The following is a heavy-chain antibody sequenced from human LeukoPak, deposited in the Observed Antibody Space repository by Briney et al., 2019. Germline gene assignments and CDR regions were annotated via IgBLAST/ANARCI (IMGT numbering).Heavy chain of an antibody. CDR2: ISSSGSTI. J-gene: IGHJ4*02. V-gene: IGHV3-11*01. CDR1: GFTFSDYY. CDR3: ARVLQQWLVRGIFDY. D-gene: IGHD6-19*01. Sequence: PGGSLRLSCAASGFTFSDYYMSWIRQAPGKGLEWVSYISSSGSTIYYADSMKGRFTISRDNAKNSLYLQMNSLRAEDTAVYYCARVLQQWLVRGIFDYWGQGTLVTVSS.